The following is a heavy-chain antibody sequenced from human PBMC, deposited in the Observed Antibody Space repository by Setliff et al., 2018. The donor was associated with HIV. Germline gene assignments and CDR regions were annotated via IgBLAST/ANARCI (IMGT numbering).Heavy chain of an antibody. CDR2: INPNSGGT. V-gene: IGHV1-2*02. Sequence: ASVKVSCKASGYTFTGYYMHWVRQAPGQGLEWMGWINPNSGGTNYAQKFQGRVTMTRDTSISTAYMEVRDLRSDDTAVYYCARGPYGWRLDPWGQGTLVTVSS. CDR3: ARGPYGWRLDP. D-gene: IGHD4-17*01. J-gene: IGHJ5*02. CDR1: GYTFTGYY.